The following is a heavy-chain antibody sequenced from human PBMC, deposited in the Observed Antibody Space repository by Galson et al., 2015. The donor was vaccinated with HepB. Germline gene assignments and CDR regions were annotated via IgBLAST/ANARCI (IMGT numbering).Heavy chain of an antibody. Sequence: SLRLSCAASGFTFSSYAMHWVRQAPGKGLEWVAVISYDGSNKYYADSVKGRFTISRDNSKNTLYLQMNSLRAEDTAVYYCARDDGSPFGYYYGMDVWGQGTTVTVSS. V-gene: IGHV3-30-3*01. CDR3: ARDDGSPFGYYYGMDV. CDR1: GFTFSSYA. CDR2: ISYDGSNK. J-gene: IGHJ6*02. D-gene: IGHD3-10*01.